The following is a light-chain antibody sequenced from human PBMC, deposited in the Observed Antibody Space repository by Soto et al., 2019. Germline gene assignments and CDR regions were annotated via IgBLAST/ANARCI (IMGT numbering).Light chain of an antibody. Sequence: EIVMTQSPATLSVSPGERATLSCRASHSVRSSLAWYQQKPGQAPRLLIHGASTRATGIPGRFSGSGSGTEFTLIISSLQSEDFAVYSCQQYNEWPETFGHGTRVEIK. V-gene: IGKV3-15*01. J-gene: IGKJ1*01. CDR3: QQYNEWPET. CDR2: GAS. CDR1: HSVRSS.